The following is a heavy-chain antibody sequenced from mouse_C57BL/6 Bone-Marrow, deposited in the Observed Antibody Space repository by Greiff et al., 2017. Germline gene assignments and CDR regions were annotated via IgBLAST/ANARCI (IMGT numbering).Heavy chain of an antibody. J-gene: IGHJ1*03. Sequence: VQLQQSGAELMKPGASVKLSCKATGYTFTGYWIEWVKQRPGHGLEWIGEILPGSGSTNYNEKFKGKATITADTSSNTTYLQLSSLTTDDSALYYCARESNLIYWYFDVWGTGTTVTVSS. CDR3: ARESNLIYWYFDV. CDR1: GYTFTGYW. D-gene: IGHD2-5*01. V-gene: IGHV1-9*01. CDR2: ILPGSGST.